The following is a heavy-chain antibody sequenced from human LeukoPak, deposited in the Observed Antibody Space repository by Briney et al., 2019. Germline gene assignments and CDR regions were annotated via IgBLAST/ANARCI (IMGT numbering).Heavy chain of an antibody. J-gene: IGHJ4*02. CDR2: IYYSGST. Sequence: PSQTLSLTCSVSGASISSADYFWSWIRQPPGKGLEWIGYIYYSGSTYYNPSLDKSRVTISVDMSKNQFSLKLSSVTAADTAVYYCARDIQLATGNHFDYWGQGTLVTVSS. D-gene: IGHD1-1*01. CDR3: ARDIQLATGNHFDY. CDR1: GASISSADYF. V-gene: IGHV4-30-4*01.